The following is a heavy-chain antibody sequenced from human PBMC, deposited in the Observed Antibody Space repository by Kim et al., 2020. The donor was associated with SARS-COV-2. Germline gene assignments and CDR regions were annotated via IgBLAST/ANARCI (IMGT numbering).Heavy chain of an antibody. V-gene: IGHV4-59*08. CDR1: GGSISSYY. D-gene: IGHD1-7*01. CDR2: IYYSGST. Sequence: SETLSLTCTVSGGSISSYYWSWIRQPPGKGLEWIGYIYYSGSTNYNPSLKSRVTISVDTSKNQFSLKLSSVTAADTAVYYCARHPLGANYYFDYWGQGTLVTVSS. J-gene: IGHJ4*02. CDR3: ARHPLGANYYFDY.